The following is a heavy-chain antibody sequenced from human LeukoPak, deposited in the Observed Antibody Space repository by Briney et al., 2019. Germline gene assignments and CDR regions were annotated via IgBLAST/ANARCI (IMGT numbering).Heavy chain of an antibody. CDR3: ARLANSIDY. D-gene: IGHD3-3*02. V-gene: IGHV3-23*01. CDR2: ITGSGSGA. J-gene: IGHJ4*02. Sequence: GGSLRLSCAASGFTFSSFAINWVRQAPGKGLEWVSVITGSGSGADYADSVKGRFTISRDNSKSTLYLQMNSLRAEDTAVYYCARLANSIDYWGQGTLVTVSS. CDR1: GFTFSSFA.